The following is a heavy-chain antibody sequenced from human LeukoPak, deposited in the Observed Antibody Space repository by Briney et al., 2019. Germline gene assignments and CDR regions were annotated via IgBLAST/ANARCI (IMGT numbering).Heavy chain of an antibody. D-gene: IGHD2-15*01. CDR2: ISSSSSGNI. CDR3: ARDRIGGVLDY. V-gene: IGHV3-48*01. J-gene: IGHJ4*02. CDR1: GFTFSTYS. Sequence: PGGSLRLSCEASGFTFSTYSMNWVRQAPGKGLEWVSYISSSSSGNIYYADSARGRFTISRDNAKKSLYLQMNSLRAEDTAVYYCARDRIGGVLDYWGQGTLVTVSS.